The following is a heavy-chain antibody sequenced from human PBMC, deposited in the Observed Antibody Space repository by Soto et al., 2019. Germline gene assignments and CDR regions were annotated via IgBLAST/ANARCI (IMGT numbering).Heavy chain of an antibody. Sequence: LEILSLTCAVYGGSFSGYYWSWIRQPPGKGLEWIGEINHSGSTNYNPSLKSRVNISVDTSKNQFSLKLSSVTAADTAVYYCARLALWFASRRVNWFDPWGQGTLVTVSS. D-gene: IGHD3-10*01. CDR3: ARLALWFASRRVNWFDP. V-gene: IGHV4-34*01. CDR2: INHSGST. CDR1: GGSFSGYY. J-gene: IGHJ5*02.